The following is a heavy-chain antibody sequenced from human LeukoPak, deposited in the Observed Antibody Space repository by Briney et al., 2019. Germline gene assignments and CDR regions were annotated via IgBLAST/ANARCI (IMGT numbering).Heavy chain of an antibody. CDR2: IKCDSGGT. CDR3: VGSNWAAGAAFDS. J-gene: IGHJ4*02. CDR1: GYTFTAYY. Sequence: ASVKVSCKASGYTFTAYYMHWVRRAPGQGLEWMGWIKCDSGGTEYSRNYRGRVTMTRDTSISTAYMELTRLTSDDTAVHYCVGSNWAAGAAFDSWGQGTQVTVSS. D-gene: IGHD6-13*01. V-gene: IGHV1-2*02.